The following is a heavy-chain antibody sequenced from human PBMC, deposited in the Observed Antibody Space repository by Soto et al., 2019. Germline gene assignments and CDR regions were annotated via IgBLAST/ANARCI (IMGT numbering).Heavy chain of an antibody. Sequence: QVQLVQSGAEVKKPGSSVKVSCKASGGTFSSYAISWVRQAPGQGLEWMGGIIPIFGTANYAQKFQGRVTLTADESTSTAYMELSSLRSEDTAVYYCARVQTRTYIVLKGALDYWGQGTLVTVSS. CDR2: IIPIFGTA. CDR1: GGTFSSYA. J-gene: IGHJ4*02. V-gene: IGHV1-69*01. CDR3: ARVQTRTYIVLKGALDY. D-gene: IGHD2-8*01.